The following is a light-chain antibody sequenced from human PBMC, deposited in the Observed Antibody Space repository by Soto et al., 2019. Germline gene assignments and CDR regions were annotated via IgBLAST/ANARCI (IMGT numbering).Light chain of an antibody. CDR3: QQYGSSPT. J-gene: IGKJ4*01. V-gene: IGKV3-20*01. Sequence: IVLTHSPGTLSLSPWERATLSCRASQSVSSSYLAWYQQKPGQAPRLLIYGASSRATGIPDRFSGSGSGTDFTLTISRLEPEDFAVYYCQQYGSSPTFGGGTKVDIK. CDR1: QSVSSSY. CDR2: GAS.